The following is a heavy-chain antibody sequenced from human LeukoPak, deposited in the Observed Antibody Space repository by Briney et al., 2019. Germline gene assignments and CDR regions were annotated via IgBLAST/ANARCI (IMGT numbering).Heavy chain of an antibody. CDR2: MNPNSGNT. J-gene: IGHJ6*03. D-gene: IGHD4-17*01. CDR1: GYTFTSYD. CDR3: ATSTVSTFSFYYYYMDV. Sequence: GASVKVSCKASGYTFTSYDINWVRQATGQGLEWMGWMNPNSGNTGYAQKFQGRVTITRNTSISTAYMELSSLRSEDTAVYYCATSTVSTFSFYYYYMDVWGKGTTVTISS. V-gene: IGHV1-8*03.